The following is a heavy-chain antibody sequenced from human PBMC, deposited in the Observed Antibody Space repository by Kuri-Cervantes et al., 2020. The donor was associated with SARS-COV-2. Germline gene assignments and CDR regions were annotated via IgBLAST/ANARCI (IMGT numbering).Heavy chain of an antibody. D-gene: IGHD3-22*01. CDR1: GGSLSGSF. J-gene: IGHJ5*02. CDR3: ARDLLLYYDSSGYHNWFDP. CDR2: VNHSGGA. Sequence: GSLRLSCAVYGGSLSGSFWSWIRQSPGKGLEWIGEVNHSGGANYNPSLKSRVTISVDTSKNQFSLKLSSVTAADTAVYYCARDLLLYYDSSGYHNWFDPWGQGTLVTVSS. V-gene: IGHV4-34*01.